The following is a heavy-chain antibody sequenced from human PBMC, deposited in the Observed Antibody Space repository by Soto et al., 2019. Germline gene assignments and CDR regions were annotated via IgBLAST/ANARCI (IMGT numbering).Heavy chain of an antibody. J-gene: IGHJ4*02. CDR1: GYTFRNYA. Sequence: GSVTVSCKASGYTFRNYAIHGLRQAPGHRPEWMGWSNADNRNTKYSPKFQDRVTITSETYASTVYMEVRRLRSEATRVYYCARDAGVAVNMNFDYWCPGALVTFSS. V-gene: IGHV1-3*01. CDR3: ARDAGVAVNMNFDY. CDR2: SNADNRNT. D-gene: IGHD3-3*01.